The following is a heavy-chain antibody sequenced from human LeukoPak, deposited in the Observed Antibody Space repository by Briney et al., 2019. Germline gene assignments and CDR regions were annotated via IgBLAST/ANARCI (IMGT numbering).Heavy chain of an antibody. V-gene: IGHV4-34*01. CDR1: GGSFSGYY. J-gene: IGHJ4*02. D-gene: IGHD2-15*01. CDR3: ARGGGGRKNYFDY. CDR2: INHSGST. Sequence: SETLSLTCAVYGGSFSGYYWSWIRQPPGKGLEWIREINHSGSTNYNPSLKSRVTISVDTSKNQFSLKLSSVTAADTAVYYCARGGGGRKNYFDYWGQGTLVTVSS.